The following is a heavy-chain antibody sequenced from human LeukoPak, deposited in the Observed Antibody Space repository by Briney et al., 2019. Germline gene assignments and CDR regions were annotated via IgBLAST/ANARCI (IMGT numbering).Heavy chain of an antibody. J-gene: IGHJ4*02. V-gene: IGHV1-69*13. CDR2: IIPIFGTA. CDR3: ARGLRNLLLSDN. D-gene: IGHD2-2*01. Sequence: ASVKVSCKASGGTFSSYAISWVRQAPGQGLEWMGGIIPIFGTANYAQKFQGRVTITADESTSTAYMELSSLRSEDTAVYYCARGLRNLLLSDNWGQGTLITVSS. CDR1: GGTFSSYA.